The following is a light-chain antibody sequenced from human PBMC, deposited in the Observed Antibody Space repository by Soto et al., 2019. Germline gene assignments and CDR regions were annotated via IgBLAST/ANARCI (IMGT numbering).Light chain of an antibody. CDR3: ASYTSTSTLV. Sequence: QSALTQPASVSGSPGQSITISCIGTTGGIGGYNFVSWYQQQPGKAPQLMIHEIGNRPSGVSNRFSASKSDNTASLAISGLQPEDEADYYCASYTSTSTLVFRTGTKVTVL. V-gene: IGLV2-14*01. CDR2: EIG. J-gene: IGLJ1*01. CDR1: TGGIGGYNF.